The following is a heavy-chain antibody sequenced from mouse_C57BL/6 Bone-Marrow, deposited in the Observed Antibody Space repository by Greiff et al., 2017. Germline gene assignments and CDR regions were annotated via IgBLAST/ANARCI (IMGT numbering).Heavy chain of an antibody. CDR2: IDPSDSYT. D-gene: IGHD1-1*01. CDR3: ARSEYYGSIPHAMDY. CDR1: GYTFTSYW. V-gene: IGHV1-59*01. Sequence: QVQLQQPGAELVRPGTSVKLSCKASGYTFTSYWMHWVKQRPGQGLEWIGVIDPSDSYTNYNQKFKGKATLTVDTSSSTAYMQLSSLTSEDSAVYYCARSEYYGSIPHAMDYWGQGTSGTVSS. J-gene: IGHJ4*01.